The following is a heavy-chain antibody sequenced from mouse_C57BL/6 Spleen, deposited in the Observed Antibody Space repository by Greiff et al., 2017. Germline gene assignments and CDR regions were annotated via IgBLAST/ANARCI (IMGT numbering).Heavy chain of an antibody. J-gene: IGHJ2*01. CDR2: ISDGGSYT. D-gene: IGHD2-1*01. Sequence: EVKLMESGGGLVKPGGSLKLSCAASGFTFSSYAMSWVRQTPEKRLEWVATISDGGSYTYYPDNVKGRFTISRDNAKNNLYLQMSHLKSEDTAMYYCAREDGNYLYYFDYWGQGTTLTVSS. V-gene: IGHV5-4*01. CDR1: GFTFSSYA. CDR3: AREDGNYLYYFDY.